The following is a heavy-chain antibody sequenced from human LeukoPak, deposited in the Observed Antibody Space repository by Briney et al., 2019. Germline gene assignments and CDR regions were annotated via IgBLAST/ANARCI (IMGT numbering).Heavy chain of an antibody. Sequence: GGSLRLSCAASGFTFSSYSMNWVRQAPGKGLEWVSFISSSSSYIYYADSVKGRFTISRDNAKNSLYLQMNSLRAADTAVYYCARAHNWKYGSFDFWGQGTLVSVSS. D-gene: IGHD1-7*01. V-gene: IGHV3-21*01. CDR3: ARAHNWKYGSFDF. CDR2: ISSSSSYI. CDR1: GFTFSSYS. J-gene: IGHJ4*02.